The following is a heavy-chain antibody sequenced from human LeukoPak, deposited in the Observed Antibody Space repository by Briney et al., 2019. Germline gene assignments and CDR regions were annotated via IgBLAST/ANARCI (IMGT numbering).Heavy chain of an antibody. CDR2: ISGSGGST. CDR3: AKQFQRGIAAAGY. J-gene: IGHJ4*02. D-gene: IGHD6-13*01. Sequence: GGSLRLSCAASGFTFSSYAMSCVRQAPGKGLEWVSAISGSGGSTYYADSVKGRFTISRDNSKNTLYLQMNSLRAEDTAVYYCAKQFQRGIAAAGYWGQGTLVTVSS. CDR1: GFTFSSYA. V-gene: IGHV3-23*01.